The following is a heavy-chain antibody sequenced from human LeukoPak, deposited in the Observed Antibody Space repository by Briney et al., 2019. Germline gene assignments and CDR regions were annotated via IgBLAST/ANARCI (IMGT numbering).Heavy chain of an antibody. CDR3: AREDVVLVDAVRYYYYGMDV. V-gene: IGHV1-46*01. J-gene: IGHJ6*02. CDR1: GYNFISYY. D-gene: IGHD2-8*01. CDR2: INPSGGST. Sequence: ASVTVSCTASGYNFISYYMHWVRQAPGQGREWMGIINPSGGSTSYAQKFQERVTMTRDTSTSTVYMQLSSLKSEDTAVYYCAREDVVLVDAVRYYYYGMDVWGQGTTVTVSS.